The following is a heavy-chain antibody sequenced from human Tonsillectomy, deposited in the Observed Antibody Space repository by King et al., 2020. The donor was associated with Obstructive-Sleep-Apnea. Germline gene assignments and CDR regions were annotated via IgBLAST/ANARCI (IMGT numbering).Heavy chain of an antibody. V-gene: IGHV1-46*04. Sequence: LQLVQSGAEVKKPGASVKVSCQASGYTVTSYYMHWVRQAPGQGLEWMGIINPSGGSTSYAHKLKGRVTMTRDTSTSTVYMELSSLRSEDTAVYYCARLNIVVGYYFDYWGQGTLVTVSS. D-gene: IGHD2-21*01. J-gene: IGHJ4*02. CDR2: INPSGGST. CDR3: ARLNIVVGYYFDY. CDR1: GYTVTSYY.